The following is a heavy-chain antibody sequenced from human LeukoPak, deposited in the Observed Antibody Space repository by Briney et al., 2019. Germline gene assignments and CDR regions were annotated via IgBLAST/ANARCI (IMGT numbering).Heavy chain of an antibody. V-gene: IGHV4-4*08. CDR2: IYSSETT. CDR3: ARRNDFDI. CDR1: GGSITGYH. Sequence: SETLSLTCTVSGGSITGYHWSWIRQPPGKRLEWIGYIYSSETTNYKPSLKSRVTISADTSKNQFSLKLTSVTAADTAIYYCARRNDFDIWGQGTMVTVSS. J-gene: IGHJ3*02.